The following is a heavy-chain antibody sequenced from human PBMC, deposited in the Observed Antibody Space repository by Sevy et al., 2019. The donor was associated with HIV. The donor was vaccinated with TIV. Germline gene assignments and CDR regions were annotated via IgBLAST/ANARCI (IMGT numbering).Heavy chain of an antibody. CDR2: IYYSGST. V-gene: IGHV4-39*01. D-gene: IGHD3-10*01. CDR3: ARWVRGVIAYFDY. Sequence: SETLSLTCTVSDGSISSSSYYWGWIRQPPGKGLEWIGSIYYSGSTYYNPSLKSRVTISVDTSKNQFSLKLSSVTAADTAVYYCARWVRGVIAYFDYWGQGTLVTVSS. CDR1: DGSISSSSYY. J-gene: IGHJ4*02.